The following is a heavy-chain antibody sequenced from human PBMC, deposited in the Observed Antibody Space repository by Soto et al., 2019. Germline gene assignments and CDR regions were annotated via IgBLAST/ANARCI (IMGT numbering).Heavy chain of an antibody. CDR1: GFIFSDYG. D-gene: IGHD1-26*01. CDR3: AKEGATVGCTYGDY. CDR2: IYYDGGRK. J-gene: IGHJ4*02. Sequence: QVQLVESGGGVVQPGTSLRLSCAASGFIFSDYGMHWVRQAPGKGPEWVAVIYYDGGRKEYGDSVKGRFTISRDNSQNTLYLQMNSLRPDDTAVYYCAKEGATVGCTYGDYWGQGTQVTVSS. V-gene: IGHV3-30*18.